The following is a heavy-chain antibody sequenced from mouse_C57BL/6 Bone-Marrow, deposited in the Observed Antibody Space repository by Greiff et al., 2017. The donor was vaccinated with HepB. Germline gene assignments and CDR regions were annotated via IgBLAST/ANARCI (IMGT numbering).Heavy chain of an antibody. D-gene: IGHD1-1*01. Sequence: EVQRVESGGGLVKPGGSLKLSCAASGFTFSDYGMHWVRQAPEKGLEWVAYISSGSSTIYYADTVKGRFTISRDNAKNTLFLKMTSLRSEDTAMYYCASPGSSPWYFDVWGTGTTVTVSS. CDR2: ISSGSSTI. CDR1: GFTFSDYG. V-gene: IGHV5-17*01. CDR3: ASPGSSPWYFDV. J-gene: IGHJ1*03.